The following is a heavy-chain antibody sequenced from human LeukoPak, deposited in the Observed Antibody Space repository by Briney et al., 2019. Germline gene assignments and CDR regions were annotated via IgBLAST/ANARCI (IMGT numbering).Heavy chain of an antibody. CDR1: GFTFDDYA. J-gene: IGHJ6*02. CDR3: ARGDCTNGVCYLDYYYYGMDV. Sequence: GGSLRLSCAASGFTFDDYAMHWVRQAPGKGLEWVSGISWNSGSIGYADSVKGRFTISRDNDKNSLYLQMNSLRSEDTAVYYCARGDCTNGVCYLDYYYYGMDVWGQGTTVTVSS. CDR2: ISWNSGSI. V-gene: IGHV3-9*01. D-gene: IGHD2-8*01.